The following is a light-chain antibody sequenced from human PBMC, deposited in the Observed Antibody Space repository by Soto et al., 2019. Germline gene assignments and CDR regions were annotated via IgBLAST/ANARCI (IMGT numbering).Light chain of an antibody. J-gene: IGKJ2*01. V-gene: IGKV4-1*01. CDR3: QQYYDSGYA. Sequence: DIVMTQSPDSLAVSLGERATINCKSSQTVLYSSNKKHYLAWYQQKPGQPPKLLIYWASTRESGVPDRFSGGGSGTDFSLTINTVQAEDVAVYFCQQYYDSGYAFGQGTRLEIK. CDR1: QTVLYSSNKKHY. CDR2: WAS.